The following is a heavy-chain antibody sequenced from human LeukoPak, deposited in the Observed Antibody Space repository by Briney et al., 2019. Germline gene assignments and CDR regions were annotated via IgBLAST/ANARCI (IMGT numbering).Heavy chain of an antibody. Sequence: PSQTLSLTCTVSGGPISSGSYYWSWIRQPAGKGLEWIGRIYTSGSTNYNPSLKSRVTISVDTSKNQFSLKLSSVTAADTAVYYCARDSSSSYYFDYWGQGTLVTVSS. CDR3: ARDSSSSYYFDY. CDR2: IYTSGST. CDR1: GGPISSGSYY. J-gene: IGHJ4*02. D-gene: IGHD6-6*01. V-gene: IGHV4-61*02.